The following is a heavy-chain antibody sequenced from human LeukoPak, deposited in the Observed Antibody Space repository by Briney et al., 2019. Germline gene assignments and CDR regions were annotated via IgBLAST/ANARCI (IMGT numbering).Heavy chain of an antibody. J-gene: IGHJ5*02. Sequence: PSETLSLTCAVYGGSFSGYYWSWIRQPPGKGLEWIGEINHSGSTNYNPSLKSRVTMSVDTSKNQFSLKLSSVTAADTAVYYCARQGIAAAGTGDWFDPWGQGTLVTVSS. CDR1: GGSFSGYY. CDR2: INHSGST. V-gene: IGHV4-34*01. CDR3: ARQGIAAAGTGDWFDP. D-gene: IGHD6-13*01.